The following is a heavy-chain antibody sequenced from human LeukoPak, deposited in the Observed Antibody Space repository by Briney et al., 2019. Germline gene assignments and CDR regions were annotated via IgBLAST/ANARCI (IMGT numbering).Heavy chain of an antibody. J-gene: IGHJ3*02. V-gene: IGHV3-9*01. D-gene: IGHD7-27*01. CDR1: GFTFDDYA. Sequence: GGSLRLSCAASGFTFDDYAMHRVRQAPGKGLEWVSGISWNSGSIGYADSVKGRFTISRDNAKNSLYLQMNSLRAEDTALYYCAKGLTGDLSDAFDIWGQGTMVTVSS. CDR3: AKGLTGDLSDAFDI. CDR2: ISWNSGSI.